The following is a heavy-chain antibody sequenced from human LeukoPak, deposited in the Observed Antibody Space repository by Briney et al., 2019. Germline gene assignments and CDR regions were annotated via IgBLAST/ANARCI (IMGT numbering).Heavy chain of an antibody. CDR3: VRSLDY. CDR1: GFPFSSYA. V-gene: IGHV3-23*01. CDR2: IAGSDGFT. J-gene: IGHJ4*02. Sequence: GGSLRLSCAASGFPFSSYAMNWVRQAPGKGLEWVSVIAGSDGFTQYADSVKGRFTISRDNSRNTVYLQMNRLRVEDTALYYCVRSLDYWGQGTLVTVSS.